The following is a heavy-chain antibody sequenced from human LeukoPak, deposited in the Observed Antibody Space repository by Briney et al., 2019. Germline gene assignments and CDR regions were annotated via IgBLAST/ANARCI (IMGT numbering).Heavy chain of an antibody. CDR2: IYYSGST. Sequence: PSETLSLTCTVSGGSISGGGYYWSWIRQHPGKGLEWIGYIYYSGSTYYNPSLKSRVTISVDTSKNQFSLKLSSVTAADTAVYYCARGGESSEGFSGSYIGEVYFDYWGQGTLVTVSS. J-gene: IGHJ4*02. V-gene: IGHV4-31*03. D-gene: IGHD1-26*01. CDR3: ARGGESSEGFSGSYIGEVYFDY. CDR1: GGSISGGGYY.